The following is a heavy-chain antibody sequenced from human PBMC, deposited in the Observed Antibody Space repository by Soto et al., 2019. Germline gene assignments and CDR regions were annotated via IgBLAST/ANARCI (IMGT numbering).Heavy chain of an antibody. CDR1: GYTLTELS. CDR3: ATGPSGVVVPAATSYYYMDV. J-gene: IGHJ6*03. Sequence: GASVKVSCKVSGYTLTELSMHWVRQAPGKGLEWMGGFDPEDGETIYAQKFQGRVTMTEDTSTDTAYMELSSLRSEDTAVYYCATGPSGVVVPAATSYYYMDVWGKGTTVTVSS. CDR2: FDPEDGET. V-gene: IGHV1-24*01. D-gene: IGHD2-2*01.